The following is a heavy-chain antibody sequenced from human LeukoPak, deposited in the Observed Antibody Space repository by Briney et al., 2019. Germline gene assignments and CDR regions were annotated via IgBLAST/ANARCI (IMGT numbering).Heavy chain of an antibody. D-gene: IGHD3-16*01. Sequence: PGGSLRLSCVASGFKFASFGMSWVRQAPGKGPEWVSTISGGAENTHYADSVKGRFTISRDNSKDMLWPQMNSLRAEDAAVYYCARDVGDVMFDYWGQGTLVTVSS. V-gene: IGHV3-23*01. CDR3: ARDVGDVMFDY. J-gene: IGHJ4*02. CDR2: ISGGAENT. CDR1: GFKFASFG.